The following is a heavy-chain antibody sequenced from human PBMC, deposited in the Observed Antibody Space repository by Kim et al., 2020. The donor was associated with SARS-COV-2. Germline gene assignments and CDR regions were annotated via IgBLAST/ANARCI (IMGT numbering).Heavy chain of an antibody. D-gene: IGHD3-22*01. CDR1: GGTFSSYA. Sequence: SVKVSCKASGGTFSSYAISWVRQAPGQGLEWMGGIIPIFGTANYAQKFQGRVTITADESTSTAYMELSSLRSEDTAVYYCARANYYDSSGYSYYFDYWGQGTLVTVSS. V-gene: IGHV1-69*13. CDR2: IIPIFGTA. CDR3: ARANYYDSSGYSYYFDY. J-gene: IGHJ4*02.